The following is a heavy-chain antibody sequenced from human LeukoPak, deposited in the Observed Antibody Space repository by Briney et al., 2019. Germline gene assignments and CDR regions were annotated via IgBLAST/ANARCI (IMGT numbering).Heavy chain of an antibody. CDR3: AREWGGGSYYGAHFDY. V-gene: IGHV4-39*02. CDR2: IYYSGST. CDR1: GGSISSSSYY. D-gene: IGHD1-26*01. Sequence: PSETLSLTCTVPGGSISSSSYYWGWIRQPPGKGLEWIGSIYYSGSTYYNPSLKSRVTISVDTSKNQFSLKLSSVIAADTAVYYCAREWGGGSYYGAHFDYWGQGTLVTVSS. J-gene: IGHJ4*02.